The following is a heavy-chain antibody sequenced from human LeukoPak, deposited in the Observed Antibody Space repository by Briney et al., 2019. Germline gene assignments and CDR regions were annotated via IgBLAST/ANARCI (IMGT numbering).Heavy chain of an antibody. CDR3: ARVQVRAADY. CDR2: IKQDGSEK. Sequence: GGSLRLSCAASGFTFSSYAMSWVRQAPGKGLEWVANIKQDGSEKYYVGSVKGRFTISRDNAKNSLYLQMNSLRAEDTAVYYCARVQVRAADYWGQGTLVTVSS. CDR1: GFTFSSYA. J-gene: IGHJ4*02. V-gene: IGHV3-7*01. D-gene: IGHD2-15*01.